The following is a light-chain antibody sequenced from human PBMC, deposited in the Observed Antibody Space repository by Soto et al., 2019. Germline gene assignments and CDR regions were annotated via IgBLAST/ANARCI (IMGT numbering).Light chain of an antibody. CDR1: SSDVGSYNH. CDR2: EVS. CDR3: NSQTTSGIRV. Sequence: QSVLTQPASVSGSPGQSITISCTGTSSDVGSYNHVSWYQHHPGKAPKLIIYEVSYRPSGVSNRFSGSKSAYTASLTISGLQAEDEADYYCNSQTTSGIRVFGTGTKVTVL. V-gene: IGLV2-14*02. J-gene: IGLJ1*01.